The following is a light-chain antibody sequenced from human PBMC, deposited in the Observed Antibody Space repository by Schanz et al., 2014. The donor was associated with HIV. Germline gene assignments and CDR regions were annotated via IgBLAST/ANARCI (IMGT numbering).Light chain of an antibody. CDR2: AAS. CDR3: QQSFSTPWT. CDR1: QTINRY. V-gene: IGKV1-39*01. Sequence: DIPMTQSPSSLSASVGDRVTITCRASQTINRYLNWYQQKPGKAPKLLIYAASNLQSGVPPRFSGGGSETDFSLTISSLQPEDFATYFCQQSFSTPWTFGQGTKVEIK. J-gene: IGKJ1*01.